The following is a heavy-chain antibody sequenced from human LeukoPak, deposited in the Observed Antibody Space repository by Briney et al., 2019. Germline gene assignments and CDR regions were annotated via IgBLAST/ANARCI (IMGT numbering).Heavy chain of an antibody. V-gene: IGHV4-30-4*03. D-gene: IGHD5-24*01. J-gene: IGHJ4*02. Sequence: SETLSLTYTVSGDSISIGYYYLRWIRQPPGEGLGWNGKICYSGSTCFNPSFKRRLTISVDRFKNQFSLKLSSVTAADAAGDYCWMRWLHPKGFDYWGQGTLVTVSS. CDR3: WMRWLHPKGFDY. CDR2: ICYSGST. CDR1: GDSISIGYYY.